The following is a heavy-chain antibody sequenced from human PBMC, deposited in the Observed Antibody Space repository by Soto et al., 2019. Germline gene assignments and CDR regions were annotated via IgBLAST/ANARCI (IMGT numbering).Heavy chain of an antibody. CDR2: ISGSGDKT. D-gene: IGHD4-17*01. CDR1: GFSFRTYP. V-gene: IGHV3-23*01. CDR3: AKRLSTVTTYYYGMDA. Sequence: GVPLRLSCAASGFSFRTYPMVWDRQGPGKQLEAVSSISGSGDKTYYKDSVKGRFTISGDNSKNTVDLQMNSLRPEDTAVYYCAKRLSTVTTYYYGMDAWGQGTTVTVSS. J-gene: IGHJ6*02.